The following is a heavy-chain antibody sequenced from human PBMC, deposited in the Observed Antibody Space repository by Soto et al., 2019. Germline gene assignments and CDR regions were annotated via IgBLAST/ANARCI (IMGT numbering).Heavy chain of an antibody. D-gene: IGHD3-16*01. V-gene: IGHV4-59*01. CDR3: ARRYGGNFDY. CDR2: IYYSGST. J-gene: IGHJ4*02. Sequence: SETLSLTCTVSGGSISSYYWSWIRQPPGKGLEWIGYIYYSGSTNYNPSLKSRVTISVDTPKNQFSLKLSSVTAADTAVYYCARRYGGNFDYWGQGTLVTVSS. CDR1: GGSISSYY.